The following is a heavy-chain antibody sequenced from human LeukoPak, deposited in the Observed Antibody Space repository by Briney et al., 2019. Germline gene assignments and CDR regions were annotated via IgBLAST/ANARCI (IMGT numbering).Heavy chain of an antibody. CDR3: ARELYSGSYYVAY. D-gene: IGHD1-26*01. CDR2: ISPNSGGT. V-gene: IGHV1-2*02. CDR1: GYTFTGYY. Sequence: ASVKVSCKASGYTFTGYYMYWVRQASGQGLEWMGWISPNSGGTNFAQKFQGRVTMTRDTSISTAFMELSGLRSDDTAVYYCARELYSGSYYVAYWGQGTLVTVSS. J-gene: IGHJ4*02.